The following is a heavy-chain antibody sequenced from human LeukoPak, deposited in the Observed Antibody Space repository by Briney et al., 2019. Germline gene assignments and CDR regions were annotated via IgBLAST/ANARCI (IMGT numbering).Heavy chain of an antibody. J-gene: IGHJ6*02. D-gene: IGHD2-8*01. CDR3: AREYCTNGVCWHYYYGMDV. Sequence: PGGSLRLSCAASGFTFSSYWMSWVRQAPGKGLEWVANIKQDGSEKYYVDSVKGRFTISRDNAKNSLYLQMNSLRAEDTAVYYCAREYCTNGVCWHYYYGMDVWGQGTTVTVSS. CDR2: IKQDGSEK. V-gene: IGHV3-7*01. CDR1: GFTFSSYW.